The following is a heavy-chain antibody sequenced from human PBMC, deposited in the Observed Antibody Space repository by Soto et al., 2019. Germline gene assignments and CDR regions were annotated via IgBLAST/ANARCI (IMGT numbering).Heavy chain of an antibody. CDR3: ASGPFHI. V-gene: IGHV4-31*03. Sequence: QVQLQESGPGLLKPSQTLSLTCTVSGGSITSDGFYWTWIRQRPGKGLEWIAYLYYTGSTFYNPSLRSRLTISLDKSANRFSLKMTSVTAADTAIYFCASGPFHIRGQGTMVVVSS. J-gene: IGHJ3*02. CDR1: GGSITSDGFY. CDR2: LYYTGST.